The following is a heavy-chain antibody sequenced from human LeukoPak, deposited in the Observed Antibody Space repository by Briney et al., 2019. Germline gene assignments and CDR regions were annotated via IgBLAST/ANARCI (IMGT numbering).Heavy chain of an antibody. CDR3: ARQWFGPARKFDY. CDR2: IFYSGST. Sequence: PSETLSLTCTVSGGCISSSSFYWGWIRQPPGKGLEWIGTIFYSGSTWYNPSLKSRVTISVDTSKNQFSLKLSSVTAADTAVYFCARQWFGPARKFDYWGQGTLVTVSS. CDR1: GGCISSSSFY. D-gene: IGHD3-10*01. J-gene: IGHJ4*02. V-gene: IGHV4-39*01.